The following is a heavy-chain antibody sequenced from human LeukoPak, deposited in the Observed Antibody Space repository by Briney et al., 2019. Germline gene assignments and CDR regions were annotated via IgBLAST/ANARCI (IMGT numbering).Heavy chain of an antibody. J-gene: IGHJ4*02. CDR3: AARRDTGLL. D-gene: IGHD2/OR15-2a*01. CDR1: GGSISSGGYS. V-gene: IGHV4-30-2*01. Sequence: TSETLSLTCAVSGGSISSGGYSWSWLRQPPGKGLEWIGYIYHSGSTYYNPSLKSRVTISVDRSKNQFSLKLSSVTAADTAVYYCAARRDTGLLWGQGTLVTVSS. CDR2: IYHSGST.